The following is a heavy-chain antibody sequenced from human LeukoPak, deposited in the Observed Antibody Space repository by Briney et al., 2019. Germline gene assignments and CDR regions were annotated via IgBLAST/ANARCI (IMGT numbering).Heavy chain of an antibody. V-gene: IGHV3-21*01. CDR3: VGGDSRDY. CDR2: IGRTSTDK. CDR1: GFTFNTYT. J-gene: IGHJ4*02. D-gene: IGHD3-22*01. Sequence: PGGSLRLSCAASGFTFNTYTMNWVRQAPGKGLEWVSSIGRTSTDKYYADSVRDRFTISRDNAENSLYVQMTSLRAEDTAVYYCVGGDSRDYWGQGTLVTVSS.